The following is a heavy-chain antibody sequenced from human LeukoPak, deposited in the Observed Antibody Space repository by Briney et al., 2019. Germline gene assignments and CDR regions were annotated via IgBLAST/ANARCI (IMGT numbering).Heavy chain of an antibody. D-gene: IGHD4/OR15-4a*01. V-gene: IGHV3-7*01. CDR2: IKQDGNER. J-gene: IGHJ4*02. Sequence: GGSLRLSCAASGFRFNTYWMSWVRQAPGKRLEWVANIKQDGNERYYADSVKGRFTISRDNGKNSLDLQMNSLRADDTAVYYCARDTLGEGEDANYAVYYFDYWGQGTVVTVSS. CDR3: ARDTLGEGEDANYAVYYFDY. CDR1: GFRFNTYW.